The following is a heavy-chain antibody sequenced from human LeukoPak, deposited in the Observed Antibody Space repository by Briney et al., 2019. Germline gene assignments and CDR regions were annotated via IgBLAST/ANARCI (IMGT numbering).Heavy chain of an antibody. V-gene: IGHV3-15*01. CDR3: IANRGSGGRPERLDY. CDR2: LKSKTDGETT. Sequence: GGSLRLSCAASGFTFGNAWMKWVRQVPGKGLEWVGRLKSKTDGETTDYAAPVRGRFSISRDDSKNTLYLQMNSLKTEDTGLYYCIANRGSGGRPERLDYWGRGTLVTVSS. D-gene: IGHD2-15*01. J-gene: IGHJ4*02. CDR1: GFTFGNAW.